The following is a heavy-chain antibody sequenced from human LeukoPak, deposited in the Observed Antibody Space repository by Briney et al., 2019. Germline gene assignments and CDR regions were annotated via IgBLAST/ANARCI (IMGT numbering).Heavy chain of an antibody. D-gene: IGHD5-18*01. CDR1: GFTFSSYA. Sequence: PGGSLRLSCAASGFTFSSYAMYWVRQAPGKGLEWVSAISGGGASAYYADSVKGRFTISRDNAKNSLYLQMNSLRAEDTAVYYCARDLVNTGMVGFDYWGQGTLVTVSS. CDR2: ISGGGASA. J-gene: IGHJ4*02. V-gene: IGHV3-21*01. CDR3: ARDLVNTGMVGFDY.